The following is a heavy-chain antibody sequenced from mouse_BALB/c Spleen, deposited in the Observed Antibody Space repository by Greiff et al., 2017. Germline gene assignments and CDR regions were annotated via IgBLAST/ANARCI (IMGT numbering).Heavy chain of an antibody. CDR1: GFTFSSYA. D-gene: IGHD1-1*01. J-gene: IGHJ1*01. CDR2: ISSGGST. Sequence: EVQLMESGGGLVKPGGSLKLSCAASGFTFSSYAMSWVRQTPEKRLEWVASISSGGSTYYPDSVKGRFTISRDNARNILYLQMSSLRSEDTAMYYCARGLLLRYYWYFDVWGAGTTVTVSS. V-gene: IGHV5-6-5*01. CDR3: ARGLLLRYYWYFDV.